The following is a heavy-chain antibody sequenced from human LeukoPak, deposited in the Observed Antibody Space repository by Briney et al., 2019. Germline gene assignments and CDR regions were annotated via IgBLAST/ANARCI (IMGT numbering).Heavy chain of an antibody. D-gene: IGHD3-3*01. CDR1: GFTFSSYS. Sequence: GSLRLSFAASGFTFSSYSMNWVRQAPGKGLEWVSSISSSSSYIYYADSVKGRFTISRDNAKNSLYLQMNSLRAEDTAVYYCARYYDFWSGYYQTYFDYWGQGTLVTVSS. CDR3: ARYYDFWSGYYQTYFDY. CDR2: ISSSSSYI. J-gene: IGHJ4*02. V-gene: IGHV3-21*01.